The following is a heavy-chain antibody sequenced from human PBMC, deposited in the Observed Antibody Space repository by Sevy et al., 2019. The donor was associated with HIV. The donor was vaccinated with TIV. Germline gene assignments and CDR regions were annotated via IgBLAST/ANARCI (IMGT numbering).Heavy chain of an antibody. CDR2: ISYDGSNK. CDR1: GFTVSSYA. V-gene: IGHV3-30-3*01. J-gene: IGHJ4*02. Sequence: GGSLRLSCAASGFTVSSYAMHWVRQAPGKGLEWVAVISYDGSNKYYADSVKGRFTISRDNSKNTPYLQMNSLRTEDTAVYYCARDRGSGKNVFFDYWGQGTLVTVSS. CDR3: ARDRGSGKNVFFDY. D-gene: IGHD3-10*01.